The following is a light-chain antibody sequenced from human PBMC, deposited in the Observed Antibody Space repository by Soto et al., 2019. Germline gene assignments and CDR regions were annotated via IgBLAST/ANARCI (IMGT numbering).Light chain of an antibody. V-gene: IGKV1-5*01. Sequence: DIQMTQSPSTLPAPLGDRVTITRRASQSISNWLAWYQQTPGRTPKLLIHSASALRSVVPTRISGSGSGTEITLTMSGLQPEDFATYYWHQGHSTPYIFGQGTKVDIK. CDR1: QSISNW. J-gene: IGKJ2*01. CDR2: SAS. CDR3: HQGHSTPYI.